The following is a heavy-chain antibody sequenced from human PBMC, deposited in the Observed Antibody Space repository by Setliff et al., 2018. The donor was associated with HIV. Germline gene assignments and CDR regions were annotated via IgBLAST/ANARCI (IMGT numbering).Heavy chain of an antibody. Sequence: LRLSCAASGVTFSSYGMHWVRQAPGKGLEWVSYIKADGGTMYDADSVVGRFTISRDNAKNSLYLQMNSLREEDTAVYFCARGRCSGGACFFDSWGQGTLVTVSS. V-gene: IGHV3-48*02. D-gene: IGHD2-15*01. CDR2: IKADGGTM. CDR3: ARGRCSGGACFFDS. J-gene: IGHJ4*02. CDR1: GVTFSSYG.